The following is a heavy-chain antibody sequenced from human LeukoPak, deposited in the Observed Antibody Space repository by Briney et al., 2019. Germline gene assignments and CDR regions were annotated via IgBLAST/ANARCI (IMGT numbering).Heavy chain of an antibody. D-gene: IGHD3-16*01. CDR2: MNPKNGDT. J-gene: IGHJ4*02. Sequence: RASVKLSCKASGYTVTDYFMHWVRQAPGQGLEWMGWMNPKNGDTKNAQKFQGRVTMTRDTSITTAYMELSRLRSDDTAVYYCARGMALGESGSEFDYWGQGALVTVSS. CDR3: ARGMALGESGSEFDY. CDR1: GYTVTDYF. V-gene: IGHV1-2*02.